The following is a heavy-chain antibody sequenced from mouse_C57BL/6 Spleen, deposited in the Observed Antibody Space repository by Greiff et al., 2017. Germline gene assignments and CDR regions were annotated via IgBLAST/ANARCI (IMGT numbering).Heavy chain of an antibody. CDR2: ISYDGSN. J-gene: IGHJ2*01. CDR3: ASLDSSGYFDY. CDR1: GYSITSGYY. Sequence: ESGPGLVKPSQSLSLTCSVTGYSITSGYYWNWIRQFPGNKLEWMGYISYDGSNNYNPSLKNRNSITRDTSKNQFFLKLNSVTTEDTATYYCASLDSSGYFDYWGQGTTLTVSS. V-gene: IGHV3-6*01. D-gene: IGHD3-2*02.